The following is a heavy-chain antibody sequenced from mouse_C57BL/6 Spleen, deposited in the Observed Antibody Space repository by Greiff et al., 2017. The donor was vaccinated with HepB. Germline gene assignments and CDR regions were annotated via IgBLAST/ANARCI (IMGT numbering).Heavy chain of an antibody. J-gene: IGHJ4*01. D-gene: IGHD2-3*01. V-gene: IGHV1-80*01. Sequence: VQLQQSGAELVKPGASVKISCKASGYAFSSYWMNWVKQRPGKGLEWIGQIYPGDGDTNYNGKFKGKATLTADKSSSTAYMQLSSLTSEDSAVYFCARGMMVTDFYYYAMDYWGQGTSVTVSS. CDR2: IYPGDGDT. CDR3: ARGMMVTDFYYYAMDY. CDR1: GYAFSSYW.